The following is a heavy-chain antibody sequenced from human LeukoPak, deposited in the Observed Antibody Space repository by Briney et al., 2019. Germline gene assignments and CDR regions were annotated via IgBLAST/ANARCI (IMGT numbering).Heavy chain of an antibody. J-gene: IGHJ5*02. V-gene: IGHV4-59*01. Sequence: SQTLSLTCTVSGGSISSYYWSWLRQPPGKGLEWIGYIYYSGSTNSNPSLKSRVTISVDTSKNQFSLKLSSVTAADTAVYYCAREIRYFDWLNWFDPWGQGTLVTVSS. CDR1: GGSISSYY. CDR3: AREIRYFDWLNWFDP. D-gene: IGHD3-9*01. CDR2: IYYSGST.